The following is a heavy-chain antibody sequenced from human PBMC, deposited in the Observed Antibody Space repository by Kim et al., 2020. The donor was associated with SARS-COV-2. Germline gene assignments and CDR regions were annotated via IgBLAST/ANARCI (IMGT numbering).Heavy chain of an antibody. CDR1: GGTFNIYA. J-gene: IGHJ6*02. Sequence: SVKVSCKTSGGTFNIYAISWVRQAPGQGLEWMGGIIPIFGTAKYAQKFQGRVTITADESTGTAYMELSSLRSDDTAAYYCARDYAPATTYPAYHYGMDVWGQGTTVTVS. V-gene: IGHV1-69*13. CDR2: IIPIFGTA. D-gene: IGHD3-16*01. CDR3: ARDYAPATTYPAYHYGMDV.